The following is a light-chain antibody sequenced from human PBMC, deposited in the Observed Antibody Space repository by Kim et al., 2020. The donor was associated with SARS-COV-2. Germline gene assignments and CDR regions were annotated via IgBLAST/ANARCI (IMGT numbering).Light chain of an antibody. Sequence: EIVLTQSPGTLSLSPGETATLSCRASQSVSNSYLAWYQQKPGQAPRLIMYGESSRTTGIPDRFSGSGSGTDFTLTISRLEPEDFAVYYCQQYGGPRVHTFGGGTKLEI. V-gene: IGKV3-20*01. CDR1: QSVSNSY. J-gene: IGKJ4*01. CDR3: QQYGGPRVHT. CDR2: GES.